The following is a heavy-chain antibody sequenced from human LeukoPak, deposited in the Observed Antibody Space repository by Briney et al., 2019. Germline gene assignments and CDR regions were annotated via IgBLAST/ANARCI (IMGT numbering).Heavy chain of an antibody. CDR3: ASATQTPSWYYDILTGYYPFDY. J-gene: IGHJ4*02. CDR1: GGAFSSYA. V-gene: IGHV1-69*01. D-gene: IGHD3-9*01. CDR2: IIPIFGTA. Sequence: ASVKVSCTASGGAFSSYAISWVRQAPGQGLEWMGGIIPIFGTANYAQKFQGRVTTTADESTSTAYMELSSLRSEDTAVYYCASATQTPSWYYDILTGYYPFDYWGQGTLVTVSS.